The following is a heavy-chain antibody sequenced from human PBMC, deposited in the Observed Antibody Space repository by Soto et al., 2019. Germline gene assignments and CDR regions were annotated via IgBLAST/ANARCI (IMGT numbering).Heavy chain of an antibody. Sequence: ETLSLTCTVSGGSIISDYWSWIRQPPGKGLEWIGYISYSGSTNYNPSLKSLVTISVDTSKNQFSLKLFSVTAADTAVYYCARVLSGSSLFDYWGQGTLVTVSS. CDR3: ARVLSGSSLFDY. CDR2: ISYSGST. J-gene: IGHJ4*02. V-gene: IGHV4-59*01. CDR1: GGSIISDY. D-gene: IGHD1-26*01.